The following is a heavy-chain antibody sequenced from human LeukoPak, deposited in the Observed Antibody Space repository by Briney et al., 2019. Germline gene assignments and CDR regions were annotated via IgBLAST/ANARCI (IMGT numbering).Heavy chain of an antibody. Sequence: SETLSLTCTVSGGSISSYYWSWIRQPPGKGLEWIGYIYYSGATNYNPSLKSRVTISVDTSKNQFSLKLSSVTAADTAVYYCARGVYIAAAQYGFWGQGTLVTVSS. CDR1: GGSISSYY. J-gene: IGHJ4*02. V-gene: IGHV4-59*01. CDR2: IYYSGAT. D-gene: IGHD6-13*01. CDR3: ARGVYIAAAQYGF.